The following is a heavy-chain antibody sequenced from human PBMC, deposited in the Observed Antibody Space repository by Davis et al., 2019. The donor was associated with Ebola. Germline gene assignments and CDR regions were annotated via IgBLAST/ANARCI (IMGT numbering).Heavy chain of an antibody. CDR2: ISSSSTTI. J-gene: IGHJ4*02. Sequence: GESLKISCAASGFTFSSYSMNWVRQAPGKGLEWASYISSSSTTIYYADSVRGRFTISRANAKNSLYLQMNSLRDEDTAVYSCARDALRGYSYGLFDYWGQGTLVTVSS. V-gene: IGHV3-48*02. CDR1: GFTFSSYS. CDR3: ARDALRGYSYGLFDY. D-gene: IGHD5-18*01.